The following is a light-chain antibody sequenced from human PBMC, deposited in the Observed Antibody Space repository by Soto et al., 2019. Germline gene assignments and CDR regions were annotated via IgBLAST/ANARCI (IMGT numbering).Light chain of an antibody. CDR1: QTFNSNY. CDR3: QQYDSSPRT. CDR2: GAS. Sequence: EIVLTQSPGTLSLSPGERVTLSCRASQTFNSNYLAWYQQKPGQAPRLLIYGASSRATGIPDRFSGSGSGIDFTLTINRLEHEDFGVYYCQQYDSSPRTFGQGTKVEIK. J-gene: IGKJ1*01. V-gene: IGKV3-20*01.